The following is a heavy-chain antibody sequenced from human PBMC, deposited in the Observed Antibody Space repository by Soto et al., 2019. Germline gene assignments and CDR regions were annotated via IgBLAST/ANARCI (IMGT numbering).Heavy chain of an antibody. D-gene: IGHD3-3*01. CDR2: INPDSGGT. CDR3: VREIRSGYYKYWYFDL. Sequence: QVQLVQSGAEVKKPGASVKVSCKASGYTFTIYYMHWVRQAPGQGLEWMGWINPDSGGTKYAQKFRGGVTMTRDTSISTVYMELSRLRSDDTAVYYCVREIRSGYYKYWYFDLWGRGTLVTVSS. J-gene: IGHJ2*01. V-gene: IGHV1-2*02. CDR1: GYTFTIYY.